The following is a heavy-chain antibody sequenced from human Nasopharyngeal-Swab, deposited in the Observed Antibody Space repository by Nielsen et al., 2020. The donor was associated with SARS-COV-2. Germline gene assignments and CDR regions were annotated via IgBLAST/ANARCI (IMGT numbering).Heavy chain of an antibody. CDR2: ISTNTGSP. D-gene: IGHD6-13*01. CDR3: ARDVRFSSVDGTSYNGMDV. CDR1: GYTFNKYV. J-gene: IGHJ6*02. V-gene: IGHV7-4-1*02. Sequence: ASVKVSCKASGYTFNKYVLNWVRQAPGQGLEWMGWISTNTGSPTYAQGFTGRYVFSLDTSVSTAYLQISSLDAEDTAVYYCARDVRFSSVDGTSYNGMDVWGQGTTVTVSS.